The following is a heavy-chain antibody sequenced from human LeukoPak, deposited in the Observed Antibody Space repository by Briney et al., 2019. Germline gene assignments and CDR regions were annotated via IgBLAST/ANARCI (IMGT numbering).Heavy chain of an antibody. Sequence: ASVKVSCKASGYTFTSYDINWVRQAPGQGLEWMGWISAYNGNTNYAQKLQGRVTMTTDTSTSTAYMELRSLRSDDTAVYYCARNYDQVSNDAFDIWGQGTMVTVSS. J-gene: IGHJ3*02. V-gene: IGHV1-18*01. CDR3: ARNYDQVSNDAFDI. CDR2: ISAYNGNT. CDR1: GYTFTSYD. D-gene: IGHD3-22*01.